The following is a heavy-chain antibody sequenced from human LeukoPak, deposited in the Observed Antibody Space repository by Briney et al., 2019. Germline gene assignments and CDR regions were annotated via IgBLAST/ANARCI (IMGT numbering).Heavy chain of an antibody. Sequence: PGRSLRLSCAASGFTFSSYSMHWVRQAPGKGLEWVAVISYDGKKRFYADSVKGRFTISRDNSKNKVDLQMNSLRAEDKAVYYCARDWGYDSGTYCVHWGQGTLVSVSS. CDR2: ISYDGKKR. CDR1: GFTFSSYS. CDR3: ARDWGYDSGTYCVH. D-gene: IGHD3-10*01. V-gene: IGHV3-30*04. J-gene: IGHJ4*02.